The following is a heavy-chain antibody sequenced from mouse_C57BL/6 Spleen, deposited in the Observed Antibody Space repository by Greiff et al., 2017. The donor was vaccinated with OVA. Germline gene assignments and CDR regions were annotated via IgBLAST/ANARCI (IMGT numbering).Heavy chain of an antibody. CDR1: GYTFTSYW. Sequence: QVQLQQSGAELVKPGASVKLSCKASGYTFTSYWMHWVKQRPGQGLEWIGMIHPNSGSTNYNEKFKSKATLTVDKSSSTAYMQLSSLTSEDSAVYYCARSYYSNYFLYYFDYWGQGTTLTVSS. CDR3: ARSYYSNYFLYYFDY. CDR2: IHPNSGST. J-gene: IGHJ2*01. V-gene: IGHV1-64*01. D-gene: IGHD2-5*01.